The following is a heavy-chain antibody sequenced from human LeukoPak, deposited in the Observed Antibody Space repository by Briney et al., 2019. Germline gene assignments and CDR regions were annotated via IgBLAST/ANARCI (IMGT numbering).Heavy chain of an antibody. V-gene: IGHV3-43D*03. CDR1: GFIFDDYA. CDR3: AKDIGERNDY. CDR2: INWDGVTT. Sequence: GGSLRLSCAASGFIFDDYAMHWVRQAPGKGLEWVSLINWDGVTTNYADSVKGRFTISRDNSNSSLYLQMNNLRTEDTALYYCAKDIGERNDYWGQGTLVTVSS. J-gene: IGHJ4*02.